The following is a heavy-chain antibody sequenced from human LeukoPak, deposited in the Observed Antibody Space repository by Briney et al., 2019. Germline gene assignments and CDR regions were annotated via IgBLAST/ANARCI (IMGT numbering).Heavy chain of an antibody. D-gene: IGHD4-17*01. J-gene: IGHJ6*03. CDR2: IYYSGST. CDR1: GGSISSSSYY. V-gene: IGHV4-39*07. CDR3: ARVATVTTPSEYYYYMDV. Sequence: PSETLSLTCTVSGGSISSSSYYWGWIRQPPGKGLEWIVSIYYSGSTYYNPPLKNRVTMSVDTSKNQFSLKLSSVSAADTAVYYCARVATVTTPSEYYYYMDVWGKGTTVTISS.